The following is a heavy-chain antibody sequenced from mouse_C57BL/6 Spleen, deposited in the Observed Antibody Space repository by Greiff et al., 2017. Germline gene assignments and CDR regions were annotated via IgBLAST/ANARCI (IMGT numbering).Heavy chain of an antibody. Sequence: VQLQQSGPGLVAPSQSLSITCTVSGFSLTSYAISWVRQPPGKGLEWLGVIWTGGGTNYNSALKSRLSISKDNSKSQVFLKMNSLQTDDTARYYCARSLGYDQYYYAMDYWGQGTSVTVSS. CDR3: ARSLGYDQYYYAMDY. CDR2: IWTGGGT. V-gene: IGHV2-9-1*01. CDR1: GFSLTSYA. D-gene: IGHD2-2*01. J-gene: IGHJ4*01.